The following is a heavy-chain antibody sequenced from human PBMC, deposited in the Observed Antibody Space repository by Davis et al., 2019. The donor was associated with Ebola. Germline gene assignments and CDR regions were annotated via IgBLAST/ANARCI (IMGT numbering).Heavy chain of an antibody. D-gene: IGHD6-19*01. J-gene: IGHJ5*02. V-gene: IGHV2-5*01. Sequence: SGPTLVKPTQTLTLTCTFSGFSLSTSGVVVGWIRQPPGKALEWLALIYWNDDKRYSPSLKSKLTITKDNSKNQVVLTMTNMDPVDTATYYCARSIAVAGKGYWFDPWGQETLVTVSS. CDR3: ARSIAVAGKGYWFDP. CDR1: GFSLSTSGVV. CDR2: IYWNDDK.